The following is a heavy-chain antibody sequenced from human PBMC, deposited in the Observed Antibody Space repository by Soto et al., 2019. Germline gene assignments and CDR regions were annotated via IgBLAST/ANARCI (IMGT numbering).Heavy chain of an antibody. Sequence: SVKVSCKASGGTFSSYTISWVRQAPGQGLEWMGRIIPILGIANYAQKFQGRVTITADKSTSTAYMELSSLRSEDTAVYYCARDYSSSWHFDYWGQGTLVTVSS. CDR2: IIPILGIA. J-gene: IGHJ4*02. D-gene: IGHD6-13*01. CDR3: ARDYSSSWHFDY. V-gene: IGHV1-69*04. CDR1: GGTFSSYT.